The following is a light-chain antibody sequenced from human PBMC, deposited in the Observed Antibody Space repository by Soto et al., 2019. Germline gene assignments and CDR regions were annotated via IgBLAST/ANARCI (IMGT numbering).Light chain of an antibody. V-gene: IGKV3-11*01. CDR1: QSVSSY. CDR2: DAS. J-gene: IGKJ3*01. CDR3: QQRSNWAEVT. Sequence: EIVLTQSPATLSLSPGERATLSCRASQSVSSYLAWYQQKPGQAPRLLIYDASNRATGIPARFSGSGSGTDFTLTISSREPEDFAVYYCQQRSNWAEVTFGPGTKVDIK.